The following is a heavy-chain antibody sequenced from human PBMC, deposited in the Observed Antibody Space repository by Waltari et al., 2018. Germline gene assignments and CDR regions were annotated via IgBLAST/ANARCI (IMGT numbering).Heavy chain of an antibody. Sequence: QVQLVQSGAEVTKPGSSVKVSCKASGGTFSSYAISWVRQAPGQGIEWMGGIIPIFGTANYAQKVQGRVTITADESTSTAYMELSSLRSEDTAVYYCARGVAAAGTGTYYYYYYGMDVWGQVTTVTVSS. CDR2: IIPIFGTA. CDR1: GGTFSSYA. CDR3: ARGVAAAGTGTYYYYYYGMDV. V-gene: IGHV1-69*13. D-gene: IGHD6-13*01. J-gene: IGHJ6*02.